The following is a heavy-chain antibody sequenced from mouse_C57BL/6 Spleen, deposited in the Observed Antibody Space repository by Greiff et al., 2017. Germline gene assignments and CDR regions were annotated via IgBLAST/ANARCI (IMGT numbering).Heavy chain of an antibody. J-gene: IGHJ2*01. V-gene: IGHV1-82*01. D-gene: IGHD2-3*01. CDR1: GYAFSSSW. CDR2: IYPGDGDT. Sequence: QVQLKQSGPELVKPGASVKISCKASGYAFSSSWMNWVKQRPGKGLEWIGRIYPGDGDTNYNGKFKGKATLTADKSSSTAYMQLSSLTSEDSAVYCCAVYDGYYFDYWGQGTTLTVSS. CDR3: AVYDGYYFDY.